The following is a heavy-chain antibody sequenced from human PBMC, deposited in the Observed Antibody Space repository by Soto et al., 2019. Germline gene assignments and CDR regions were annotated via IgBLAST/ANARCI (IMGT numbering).Heavy chain of an antibody. J-gene: IGHJ3*02. CDR1: GGSISSYY. V-gene: IGHV4-4*07. CDR3: AREGLRGSVSYAFDI. Sequence: SETLSLTCTVSGGSISSYYWSWIRQPAGKGLEWIGRIYTSGSTNYNPLLKSRVTMSVDKSKNQFSLKLSSVTAADTAVYYCAREGLRGSVSYAFDIWGQGTMVTVSS. CDR2: IYTSGST. D-gene: IGHD3-10*02.